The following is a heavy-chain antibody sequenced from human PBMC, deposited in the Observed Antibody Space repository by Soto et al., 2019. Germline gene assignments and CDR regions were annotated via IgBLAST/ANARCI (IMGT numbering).Heavy chain of an antibody. J-gene: IGHJ3*02. D-gene: IGHD2-15*01. V-gene: IGHV3-66*01. CDR1: GFIVSSTY. CDR2: ISNGGDT. Sequence: EVQLVESGGGLVEPGGSLRLSGAASGFIVSSTYMSWVRQAPGKGLEWVSVISNGGDTHYADSVKGRFSLSRDISNNTLHLPMSILSPADTAVYYCAREPRSRRGGSCSITGDAYDIWRPGTMVTVAS. CDR3: AREPRSRRGGSCSITGDAYDI.